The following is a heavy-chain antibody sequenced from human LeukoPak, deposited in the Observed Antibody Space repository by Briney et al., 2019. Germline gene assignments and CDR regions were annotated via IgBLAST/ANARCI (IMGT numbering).Heavy chain of an antibody. Sequence: ASVKVSCKASGYIFTDYYMHWVRQAPGQELGWMGRINPNSGGTNYAQKFQGRVTMTRDTSISTAYMELSSLRSEDTAVYYCAREGDGYNSGFYFDNWGQGSLVIVSS. D-gene: IGHD5-24*01. J-gene: IGHJ4*02. CDR1: GYIFTDYY. CDR3: AREGDGYNSGFYFDN. CDR2: INPNSGGT. V-gene: IGHV1/OR15-1*04.